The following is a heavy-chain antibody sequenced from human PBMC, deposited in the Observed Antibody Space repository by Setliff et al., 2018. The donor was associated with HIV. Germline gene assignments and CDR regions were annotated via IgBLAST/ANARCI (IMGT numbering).Heavy chain of an antibody. CDR3: ATMSRSSRNWAIFDY. V-gene: IGHV1-69*08. CDR2: IIPIIGTT. D-gene: IGHD6-13*01. CDR1: GYTFTGNY. Sequence: GASVKVSCKASGYTFTGNYIHWVRQAPGQGLEFVGRIIPIIGTTNYAQKFQGRVTITADKSANTTYMELRSLRSEDTAIYYCATMSRSSRNWAIFDYWGQGVLVTVSS. J-gene: IGHJ4*02.